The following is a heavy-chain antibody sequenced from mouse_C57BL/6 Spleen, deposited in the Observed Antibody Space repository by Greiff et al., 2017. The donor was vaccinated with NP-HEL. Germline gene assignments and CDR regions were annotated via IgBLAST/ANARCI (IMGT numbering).Heavy chain of an antibody. V-gene: IGHV1-75*01. CDR2: IFPGSGST. D-gene: IGHD2-4*01. Sequence: QVQLQQSGPELVKPGASVKISCKASGYTFTDYYINWVKQRPGQGLEWIGWIFPGSGSTYYNEKFKGKATLTVDKSSSTAYMLLSSLTSEDSAVYFCARSIYYDYNYYAMDYWGQGTSVTVSS. CDR1: GYTFTDYY. J-gene: IGHJ4*01. CDR3: ARSIYYDYNYYAMDY.